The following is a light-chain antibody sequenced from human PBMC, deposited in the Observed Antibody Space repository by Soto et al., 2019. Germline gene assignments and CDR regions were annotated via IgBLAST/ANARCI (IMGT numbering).Light chain of an antibody. CDR1: SSDIGNNY. CDR2: DNN. Sequence: QSVLTQPPSVSAAPGQRVAISCSGCSSDIGNNYVAWYQQFPGKAPKLLIYDNNRRPSGIPDRFSGSKSCTSATLGIPGLQSGDEADYYCGTWDASRNWVFGGGTKVTVL. V-gene: IGLV1-51*01. CDR3: GTWDASRNWV. J-gene: IGLJ3*02.